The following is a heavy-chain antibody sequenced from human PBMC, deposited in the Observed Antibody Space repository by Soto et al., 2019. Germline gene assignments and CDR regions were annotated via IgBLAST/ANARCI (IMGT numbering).Heavy chain of an antibody. CDR1: GGSISSSSYY. J-gene: IGHJ4*02. V-gene: IGHV4-39*01. Sequence: PEETLSLTCTVSGGSISSSSYYWGWIRRPPGKGLEWIGSIYYSGSTYYNPSLKSRVTISVDTSKNQFSLKLSSVTAADTAVYYCARLRWLQSKLFDYWGQGTLVTVSS. CDR3: ARLRWLQSKLFDY. CDR2: IYYSGST. D-gene: IGHD5-12*01.